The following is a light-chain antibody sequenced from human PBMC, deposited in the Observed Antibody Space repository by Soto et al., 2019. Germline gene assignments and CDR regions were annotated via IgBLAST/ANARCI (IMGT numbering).Light chain of an antibody. CDR1: SSDIGGHNY. J-gene: IGLJ2*01. Sequence: QSVLTQPPSASGSPAQSVIISCTGTSSDIGGHNYVSWYQQHPGKAPKLLIYEVIQRPSGVPDRFSGSKSGNTASLTVSGLQAEDEADYYCTSYEGSDNVIFGGGTKLTVL. V-gene: IGLV2-8*01. CDR2: EVI. CDR3: TSYEGSDNVI.